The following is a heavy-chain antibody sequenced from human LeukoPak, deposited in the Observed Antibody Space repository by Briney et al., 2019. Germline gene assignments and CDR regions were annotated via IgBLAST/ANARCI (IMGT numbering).Heavy chain of an antibody. J-gene: IGHJ4*02. Sequence: ASVKVSCKASGYTFTSYTISWVRQAPGQGLEWMGWISAHNGNTNYAQKLQGRVTMTTDTSTSTAYMELRSLTSDDTAVYYCARVRPGYSYGYIYWGQGTLVTVSS. CDR3: ARVRPGYSYGYIY. CDR2: ISAHNGNT. V-gene: IGHV1-18*01. CDR1: GYTFTSYT. D-gene: IGHD5-18*01.